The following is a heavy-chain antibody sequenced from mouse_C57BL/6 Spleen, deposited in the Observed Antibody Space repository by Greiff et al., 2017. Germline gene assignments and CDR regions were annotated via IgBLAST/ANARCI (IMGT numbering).Heavy chain of an antibody. CDR2: IDPSDSET. D-gene: IGHD1-1*01. Sequence: QVQLKQPGAELVRPGSSVKLSCKASGYTFTSYWMHWVKQRPIQGLEWIGNIDPSDSETHYNQKFKDKATLTVDKSSSTAYMQLSSLTSEDSAVYYCARFITTVVATGYFDVWGTGTTVTVSS. CDR3: ARFITTVVATGYFDV. J-gene: IGHJ1*03. V-gene: IGHV1-52*01. CDR1: GYTFTSYW.